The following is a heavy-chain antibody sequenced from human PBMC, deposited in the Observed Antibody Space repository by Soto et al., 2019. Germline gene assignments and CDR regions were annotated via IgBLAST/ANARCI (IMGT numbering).Heavy chain of an antibody. Sequence: GGSLRLSCAASGFTFSSYWMSWVRQAPGKGLEWVANIKQDGSEKYYVDSVKGRFTISRDNAKNSLYLQMNSLRAEDTAVYYCARSHYDSSGYYSPTFDYWGQGTLVTVSS. J-gene: IGHJ4*02. CDR2: IKQDGSEK. D-gene: IGHD3-22*01. V-gene: IGHV3-7*01. CDR1: GFTFSSYW. CDR3: ARSHYDSSGYYSPTFDY.